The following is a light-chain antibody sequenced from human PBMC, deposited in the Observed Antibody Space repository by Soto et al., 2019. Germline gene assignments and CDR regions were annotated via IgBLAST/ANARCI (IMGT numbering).Light chain of an antibody. CDR1: HNIDTF. V-gene: IGKV1-39*01. J-gene: IGKJ3*01. CDR3: QQCYSSPT. Sequence: SPSSLSASVGDRVTITCRASHNIDTFLNWYQQEPGKAPKLLIYAASILQGGVPSRFSASGSGTDFTLTISSLQPEDFATYFCQQCYSSPTFGPGTKVDVK. CDR2: AAS.